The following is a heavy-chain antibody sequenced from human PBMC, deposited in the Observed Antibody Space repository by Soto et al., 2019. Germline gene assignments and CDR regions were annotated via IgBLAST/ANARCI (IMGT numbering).Heavy chain of an antibody. J-gene: IGHJ4*02. CDR2: IYYSGST. Sequence: QVQLQESGPGLVKPSETLSLTCTVSGGSISSYYWSWIRQPPGKGLEWIGYIYYSGSTNYKPPLKSGITKAVDRSKGQLSLKLCPVTAADTAGYYCARGVGRDSSGWYYWGQGTLVTGSS. V-gene: IGHV4-59*12. CDR1: GGSISSYY. CDR3: ARGVGRDSSGWYY. D-gene: IGHD6-19*01.